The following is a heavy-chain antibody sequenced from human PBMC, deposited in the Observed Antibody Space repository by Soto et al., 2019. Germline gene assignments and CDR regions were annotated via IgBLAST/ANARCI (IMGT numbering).Heavy chain of an antibody. D-gene: IGHD1-26*01. Sequence: QVQLVESGGSVVQPGRSLRLSCAASGFTFSSYGMHWVRQAPGKGLEWVEVISYDGSNKYYADSVKGRFTISRDNSKNTLYLQMNSLRAEDTAVYYCAKDVVVGATTGLGDYYYYYGMDVWGQGTTVTVSS. J-gene: IGHJ6*02. CDR1: GFTFSSYG. CDR2: ISYDGSNK. V-gene: IGHV3-30*18. CDR3: AKDVVVGATTGLGDYYYYYGMDV.